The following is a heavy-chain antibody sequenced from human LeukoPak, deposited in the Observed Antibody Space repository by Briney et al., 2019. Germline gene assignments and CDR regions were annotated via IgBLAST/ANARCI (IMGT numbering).Heavy chain of an antibody. J-gene: IGHJ4*02. V-gene: IGHV3-7*01. Sequence: PGGSLRLSCAASGFTFSNYWMTWVRQAPGKGLEWVAHIKEDGGEKHYVDPVKGRFTISRDNAKNSLYLQMNSLRAEDTAVYYCAREPTPMILWGQGTLVTVSS. CDR3: AREPTPMIL. CDR2: IKEDGGEK. D-gene: IGHD5-18*01. CDR1: GFTFSNYW.